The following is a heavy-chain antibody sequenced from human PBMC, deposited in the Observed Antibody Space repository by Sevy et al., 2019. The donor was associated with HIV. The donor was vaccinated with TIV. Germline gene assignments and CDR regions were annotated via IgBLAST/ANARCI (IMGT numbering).Heavy chain of an antibody. CDR3: VRADPAQHFDS. Sequence: ASVQVSCKPSGDTFTNDYMHWVRQAPGQGLEWMGIIDPSAGNASYAEKFQGRVTMAWDTSTSTLYMDLSSLRSEDTAVYYCVRADPAQHFDSWGQGTLATVSS. V-gene: IGHV1-46*01. J-gene: IGHJ4*02. CDR1: GDTFTNDY. CDR2: IDPSAGNA.